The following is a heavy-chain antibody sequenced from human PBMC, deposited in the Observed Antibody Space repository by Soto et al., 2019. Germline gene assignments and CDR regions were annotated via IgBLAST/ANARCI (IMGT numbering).Heavy chain of an antibody. Sequence: EVQLVESGGGLVQPGRSLRLSCAASGFTFDDYAMHWVRQAPGKGLEWVSGISWNSGSIGYADSVKGRFTIYRDNAKNYRYMQMNSLRAENTALYYCAKADYGDYMETWYFALWGRGTLVTVSS. V-gene: IGHV3-9*01. J-gene: IGHJ2*01. D-gene: IGHD4-17*01. CDR1: GFTFDDYA. CDR3: AKADYGDYMETWYFAL. CDR2: ISWNSGSI.